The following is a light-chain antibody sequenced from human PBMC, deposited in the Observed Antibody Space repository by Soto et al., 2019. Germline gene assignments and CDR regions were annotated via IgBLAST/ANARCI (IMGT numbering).Light chain of an antibody. CDR3: QQYANLPH. J-gene: IGKJ4*01. V-gene: IGKV1-33*01. Sequence: DIQMTQSPSSLSASVGDRVTITCQANEDINNCLIWYQQKPGKAPKVLIYDASNLEKGVPSRFSGTGSGTDFTFTISSLQPEDTATYYCQQYANLPHFGGGTKVEVK. CDR1: EDINNC. CDR2: DAS.